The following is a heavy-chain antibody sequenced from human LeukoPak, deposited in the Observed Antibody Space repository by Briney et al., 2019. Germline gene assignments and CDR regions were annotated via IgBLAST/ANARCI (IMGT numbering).Heavy chain of an antibody. CDR1: GGSFSGYY. J-gene: IGHJ4*02. Sequence: SETLSLTCAVYGGSFSGYYWSWIRQPPGKGLEWIGEINHSGSTNYNPSLKSRVTISVDTSKNQFSLKLSSVTAADTAVYYCARVSVVVAFDYWGQGTLVTVSS. CDR2: INHSGST. CDR3: ARVSVVVAFDY. V-gene: IGHV4-34*01. D-gene: IGHD3-22*01.